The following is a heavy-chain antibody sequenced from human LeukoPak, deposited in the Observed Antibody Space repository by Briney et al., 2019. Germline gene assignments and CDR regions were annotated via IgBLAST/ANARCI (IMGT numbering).Heavy chain of an antibody. V-gene: IGHV1-69*13. CDR1: GYTFTGYY. D-gene: IGHD2-2*01. J-gene: IGHJ6*03. Sequence: ASVKVSCKASGYTFTGYYMHWVRQAPGQGLEWMGGIIPIFGTANYAQKFQGRVTITADESTSTAYMELSSLRSEDTAVYYCARGTIVVVPAATYYYYYMDVWGKGTTVTVSS. CDR2: IIPIFGTA. CDR3: ARGTIVVVPAATYYYYYMDV.